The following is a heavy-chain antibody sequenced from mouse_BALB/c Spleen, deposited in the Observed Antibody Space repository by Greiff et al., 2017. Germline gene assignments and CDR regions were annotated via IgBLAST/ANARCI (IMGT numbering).Heavy chain of an antibody. CDR2: ISSGGST. J-gene: IGHJ3*01. V-gene: IGHV5-6-5*01. Sequence: EVKVVESGGGLVKPGGSLKLSCAASGFTFSSYAMSWVRQTPEKRLEWVASISSGGSTYYPDSVKGRFTISRDNARNILYLQMSSLRSEDTAMYYCARGGNYRFAYWGQGTLVTVSA. CDR3: ARGGNYRFAY. CDR1: GFTFSSYA. D-gene: IGHD2-1*01.